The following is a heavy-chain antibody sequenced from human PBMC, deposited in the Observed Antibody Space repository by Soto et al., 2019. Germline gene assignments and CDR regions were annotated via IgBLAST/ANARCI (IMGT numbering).Heavy chain of an antibody. CDR3: ARGAGFSYASTWFDI. Sequence: SETLSLTCTVFGASVSSVTYHWSLIRQAPGKGLEWVGHIYYTGSTNYNPSLNNRVTISVDTSKNHFSLQLTSVTAADTAVYYCARGAGFSYASTWFDIWGQGTLVTVSS. CDR1: GASVSSVTYH. CDR2: IYYTGST. V-gene: IGHV4-61*03. D-gene: IGHD5-18*01. J-gene: IGHJ5*02.